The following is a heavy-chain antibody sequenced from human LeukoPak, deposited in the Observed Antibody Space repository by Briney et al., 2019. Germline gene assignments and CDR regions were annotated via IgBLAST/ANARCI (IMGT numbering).Heavy chain of an antibody. CDR3: AKEGLGSSWYPNYSDY. V-gene: IGHV3-30*18. CDR1: GFTLSAYA. D-gene: IGHD6-13*01. J-gene: IGHJ4*02. Sequence: GGSLRLSCAASGFTLSAYAMHWVRQAPGKGLEWVALISYDGSNKYYADFVKGRFTISRDSSKNTLYLQVNSLRAEDTAVYYCAKEGLGSSWYPNYSDYWGQGTLVTVSS. CDR2: ISYDGSNK.